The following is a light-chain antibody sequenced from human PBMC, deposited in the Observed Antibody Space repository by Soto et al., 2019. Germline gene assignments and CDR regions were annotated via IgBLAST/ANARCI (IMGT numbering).Light chain of an antibody. CDR3: QVWDIMTDNYV. CDR1: NIGNKR. J-gene: IGLJ1*01. Sequence: SYELTQPPSVSVAPEKTATITCGGNNIGNKRVHWYRQKPGQAPVLLISYDSDRPSGIPERFSGSTSENKATLTISRVEAGDEADYYCQVWDIMTDNYVFGSGTKVTVL. V-gene: IGLV3-21*04. CDR2: YDS.